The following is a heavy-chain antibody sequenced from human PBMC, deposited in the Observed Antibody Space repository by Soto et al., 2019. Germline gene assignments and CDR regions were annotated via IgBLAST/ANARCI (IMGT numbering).Heavy chain of an antibody. CDR2: IYYSGST. J-gene: IGHJ5*02. Sequence: QLQLQESGPGLVKPSETLSLTCTVSGGSISSSSYYWGWIRQPPGKGLEWIGSIYYSGSTYYNPSLKSRVTISVDTSKNQFSLKLSAVTAADTAVYYCSTRIFDWFDPWGQGTLVTVSS. CDR1: GGSISSSSYY. CDR3: STRIFDWFDP. D-gene: IGHD2-15*01. V-gene: IGHV4-39*01.